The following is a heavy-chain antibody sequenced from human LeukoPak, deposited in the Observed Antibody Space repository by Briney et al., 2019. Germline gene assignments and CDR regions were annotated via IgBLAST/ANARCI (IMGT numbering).Heavy chain of an antibody. Sequence: GGSLRLSCVASGFTFSSYWMSWVRQAPGKGLEWVANIKRDGSEKYYVDPVKGRFTISRDNAKNSLYLQMNSLRAEDTAVYYCARDDSSSWYLFDSWGQGTLVTVSS. CDR1: GFTFSSYW. CDR2: IKRDGSEK. CDR3: ARDDSSSWYLFDS. D-gene: IGHD6-13*01. J-gene: IGHJ4*02. V-gene: IGHV3-7*01.